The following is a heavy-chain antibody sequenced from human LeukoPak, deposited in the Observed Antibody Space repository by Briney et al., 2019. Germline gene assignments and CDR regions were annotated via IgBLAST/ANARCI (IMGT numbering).Heavy chain of an antibody. CDR2: IKQDGSEE. D-gene: IGHD3-9*01. J-gene: IGHJ4*02. V-gene: IGHV3-7*04. CDR1: GFTFSNYW. Sequence: GGSLRLSCIPSGFTFSNYWMAWVRQAPGTGLGWVANIKQDGSEEYYIDSVKGRFTISRDNAKNSLYLQMNSLRDEDTAVYYCARHLDVSLDYWGQGTLVTVSS. CDR3: ARHLDVSLDY.